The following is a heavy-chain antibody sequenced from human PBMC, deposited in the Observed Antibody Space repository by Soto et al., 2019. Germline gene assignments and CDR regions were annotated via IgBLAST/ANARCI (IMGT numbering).Heavy chain of an antibody. Sequence: PSESLSLTCAVYGGSFSGFYWSWIRQPPGKGLEWIGEINHSGSTNYNPSLKSRVTISVDTSKNQFSLKLSSMTAADTAVYYCARGFVVVPAAVFVAARSGRYYYYGMAVWGQGTTVTVSS. CDR1: GGSFSGFY. CDR3: ARGFVVVPAAVFVAARSGRYYYYGMAV. D-gene: IGHD2-2*01. CDR2: INHSGST. J-gene: IGHJ6*02. V-gene: IGHV4-34*01.